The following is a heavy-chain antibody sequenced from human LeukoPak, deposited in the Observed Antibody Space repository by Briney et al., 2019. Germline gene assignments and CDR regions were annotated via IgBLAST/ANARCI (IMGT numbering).Heavy chain of an antibody. D-gene: IGHD1-1*01. V-gene: IGHV4-61*09. CDR2: VFTSGNT. CDR1: GGSINSGTYY. CDR3: ARGTGGLFY. J-gene: IGHJ4*01. Sequence: TLSLTCTVSGGSINSGTYYWSWIRQPAGKALEWIGHVFTSGNTNYNPSLKGRVTISIETSKSQFSLNLNSVTAADTAVYYCARGTGGLFYWGHGILVTVSS.